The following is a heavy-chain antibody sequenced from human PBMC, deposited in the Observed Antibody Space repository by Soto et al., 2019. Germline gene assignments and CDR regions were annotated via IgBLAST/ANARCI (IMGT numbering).Heavy chain of an antibody. CDR2: IIPIFGTA. Sequence: QVQLVQSGAEVKKPGSSVKVSCKASGGTFSSYAISWVRQAPGQGLKWMGGIIPIFGTANYAQKFQGRVTITADESTSTAYMGRSSLRSEDTAVYYCASKDLGYCSSTSCYRGGREDYCYGMDVWGQGTTVTVSS. CDR1: GGTFSSYA. CDR3: ASKDLGYCSSTSCYRGGREDYCYGMDV. D-gene: IGHD2-2*01. J-gene: IGHJ6*02. V-gene: IGHV1-69*01.